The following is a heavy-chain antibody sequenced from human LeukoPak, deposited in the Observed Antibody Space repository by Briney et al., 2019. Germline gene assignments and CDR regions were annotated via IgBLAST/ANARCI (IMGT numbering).Heavy chain of an antibody. CDR2: IYYSGST. Sequence: SETLSLTCTVSGGSISNYYWSWIRQPPGKGLEWIGYIYYSGSTDYNPSLKSRVTISVDTSKNQFSLKLSSVTAADTAVYYCASGYYGSGSYYAFDIWGQGTMVTVSS. CDR3: ASGYYGSGSYYAFDI. J-gene: IGHJ3*02. D-gene: IGHD3-10*01. V-gene: IGHV4-59*08. CDR1: GGSISNYY.